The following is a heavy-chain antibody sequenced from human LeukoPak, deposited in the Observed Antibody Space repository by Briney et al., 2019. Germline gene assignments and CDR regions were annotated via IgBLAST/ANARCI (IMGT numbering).Heavy chain of an antibody. CDR1: GFTCSTHV. D-gene: IGHD3-16*02. J-gene: IGHJ3*02. Sequence: GGALRLSCSASGFTCSTHVMSWVRPAPGKGVEWLSLILHNGDSTYYADSVKGRFTISRDNSKNTLYLQMNSLRAEDTAVYYCARLSSFAFDIWGQGTMVTVSS. CDR2: ILHNGDST. CDR3: ARLSSFAFDI. V-gene: IGHV3-23*01.